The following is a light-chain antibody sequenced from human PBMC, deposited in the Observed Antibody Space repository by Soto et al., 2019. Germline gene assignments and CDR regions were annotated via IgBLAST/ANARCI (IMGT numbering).Light chain of an antibody. CDR1: SRDIGAYDY. V-gene: IGLV2-14*01. J-gene: IGLJ1*01. Sequence: QSALTQPASVSGSPGQSITISCTGSSRDIGAYDYVSWYQQHPGKAPKLLIYGVKNRPSGVSYRFSASKSAFTASLTISGLQAEDEVHYYCSSYTTSYFYVFGPGTKLTVL. CDR3: SSYTTSYFYV. CDR2: GVK.